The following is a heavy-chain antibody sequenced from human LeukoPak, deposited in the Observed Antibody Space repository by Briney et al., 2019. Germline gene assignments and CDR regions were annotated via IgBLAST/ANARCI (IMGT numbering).Heavy chain of an antibody. CDR1: GHSISTGYY. V-gene: IGHV4-38-2*01. CDR3: ASYYASGVSAYNYYGMDV. Sequence: SETLSLTCAVSGHSISTGYYWGWIRQPPGKGLEWIGSMTHNRGTYYNPSLKSRVTISMDTSKNQISLRLTSVTAADTAVYYCASYYASGVSAYNYYGMDVWGKGTTVTVSS. D-gene: IGHD3-10*01. CDR2: MTHNRGT. J-gene: IGHJ6*04.